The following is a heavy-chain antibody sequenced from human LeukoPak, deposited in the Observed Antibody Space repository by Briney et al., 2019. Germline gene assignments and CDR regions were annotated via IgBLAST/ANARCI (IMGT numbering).Heavy chain of an antibody. V-gene: IGHV1-46*01. D-gene: IGHD6-13*01. CDR1: LYTFTNFY. CDR2: INPSGGGT. Sequence: ASVKVSCKASLYTFTNFYIHWVRQAPGQGLEWMGIINPSGGGTSYAQKFQGRVTMTRDTSTSTVYMELSSLRSEDTAVYYCARDEEGSSSTGAFDIWGQGTMVTVSS. CDR3: ARDEEGSSSTGAFDI. J-gene: IGHJ3*02.